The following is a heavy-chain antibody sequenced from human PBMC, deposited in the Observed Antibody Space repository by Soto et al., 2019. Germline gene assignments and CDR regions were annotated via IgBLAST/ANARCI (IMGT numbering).Heavy chain of an antibody. J-gene: IGHJ3*01. D-gene: IGHD3-16*01. Sequence: PSETLSLTCSVSGAVVTSGENYCSWPRHTPAKGLEWLGYIYDSGVTSYTPALKRRVPLSLDRPNSQVSLKLRSMPAAHTPVLFCLRDLAHAYTGNVWGHGTGVTVSS. CDR3: LRDLAHAYTGNV. CDR2: IYDSGVT. CDR1: GAVVTSGENY. V-gene: IGHV4-30-4*08.